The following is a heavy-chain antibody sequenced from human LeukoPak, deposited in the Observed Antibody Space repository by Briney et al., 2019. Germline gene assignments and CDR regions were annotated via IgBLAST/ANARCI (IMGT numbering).Heavy chain of an antibody. J-gene: IGHJ4*02. V-gene: IGHV4-59*08. CDR2: IFYSGST. D-gene: IGHD4-23*01. CDR3: ARQDYGGNVGAFDY. Sequence: SETLSLTCTVSGGSSSGDYWSWIRQPPGKGLEWIGYIFYSGSTNYNPSLKSRVTISVDTSKNQFSLKMSSMTAADTAVYYCARQDYGGNVGAFDYWGQGTLVTVSS. CDR1: GGSSSGDY.